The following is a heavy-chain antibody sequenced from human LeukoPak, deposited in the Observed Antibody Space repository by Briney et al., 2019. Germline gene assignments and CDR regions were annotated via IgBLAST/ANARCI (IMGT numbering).Heavy chain of an antibody. D-gene: IGHD3-3*01. V-gene: IGHV3-23*01. Sequence: PGGSPRLSCAASGFTFRSYAMNWVRQAPGKGLEWVSAISGSGGSTYYADSVKGRFTISRDNSKNTLYLQMNSLRAEDTAVYYCAKDRWSGYYNWFDPWGQGTLVTVSS. J-gene: IGHJ5*02. CDR3: AKDRWSGYYNWFDP. CDR2: ISGSGGST. CDR1: GFTFRSYA.